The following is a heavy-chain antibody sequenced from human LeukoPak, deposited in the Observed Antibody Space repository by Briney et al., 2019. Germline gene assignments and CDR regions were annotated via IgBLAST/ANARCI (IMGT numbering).Heavy chain of an antibody. D-gene: IGHD2-15*01. CDR2: FDPEDGET. J-gene: IGHJ4*02. CDR3: ATLPTLGYCSGGSCHLIDY. Sequence: ASVKVSCKVSGYTLTELSMHWVRQAPGKGLEWMGGFDPEDGETIYAQKFQGRVTMTEDTSTDTAYMELSSLRSEDTAVYYCATLPTLGYCSGGSCHLIDYWGQGTLVTVSS. V-gene: IGHV1-24*01. CDR1: GYTLTELS.